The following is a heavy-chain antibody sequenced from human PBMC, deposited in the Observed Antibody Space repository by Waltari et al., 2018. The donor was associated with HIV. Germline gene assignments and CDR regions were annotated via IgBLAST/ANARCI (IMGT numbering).Heavy chain of an antibody. V-gene: IGHV4-39*01. CDR1: GGSISSNYHF. D-gene: IGHD3-10*01. CDR2: ISHTGVTT. CDR3: ARQRGSGLWYFDL. J-gene: IGHJ2*01. Sequence: QSQLQESDPGLVKPSETLSLTCTVSGGSISSNYHFCAWVRQPPGKGLEWIVTISHTGVTTYYNPALKSRVIISVDTSKDQSSLKLSSMTATDTAVYYCARQRGSGLWYFDLWGRGTLVSVSS.